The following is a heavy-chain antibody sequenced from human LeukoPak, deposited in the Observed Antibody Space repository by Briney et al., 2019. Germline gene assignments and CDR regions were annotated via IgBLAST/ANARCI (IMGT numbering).Heavy chain of an antibody. D-gene: IGHD6-19*01. J-gene: IGHJ4*02. Sequence: AGGSLRLSCAASGFTVSSNYMSWVRQAPGKGLEWVSVIYSGGSTYYADPVKGRFTISRDNSKNTLYLQMNSLRAEDTAVYYCARVAEGPDFDYWGQGTLVTVSS. CDR1: GFTVSSNY. V-gene: IGHV3-53*01. CDR3: ARVAEGPDFDY. CDR2: IYSGGST.